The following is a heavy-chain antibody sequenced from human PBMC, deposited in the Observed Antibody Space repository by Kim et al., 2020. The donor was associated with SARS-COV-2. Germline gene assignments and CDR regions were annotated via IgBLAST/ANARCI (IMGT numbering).Heavy chain of an antibody. CDR1: GYTFTSYG. J-gene: IGHJ6*02. Sequence: ASVKVSCKASGYTFTSYGISWVRQAPGQGLEWMGWISAYNGNTNYAQKLQGRVTMTTDTSTSTAYMELRSLRSDDTAVYYCASYTYYYDSSGYYQQDYYYGMDVWGQGTTVTVSS. CDR3: ASYTYYYDSSGYYQQDYYYGMDV. CDR2: ISAYNGNT. D-gene: IGHD3-22*01. V-gene: IGHV1-18*04.